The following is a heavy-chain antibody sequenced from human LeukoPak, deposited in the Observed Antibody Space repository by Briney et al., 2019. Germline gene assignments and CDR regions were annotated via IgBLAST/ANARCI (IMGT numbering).Heavy chain of an antibody. J-gene: IGHJ4*02. D-gene: IGHD2-15*01. V-gene: IGHV3-23*01. CDR1: GFTFSSYA. Sequence: GGSLRLSCAASGFTFSSYAMGWVRQAPGKGLEWVSAISGSGGSTYYADSVKGRFTISRDNSKNTLYLQMNSLRAEDTAVYYCAKDITIANGAIVVVIAATYFDYWGQGTLVTVSS. CDR2: ISGSGGST. CDR3: AKDITIANGAIVVVIAATYFDY.